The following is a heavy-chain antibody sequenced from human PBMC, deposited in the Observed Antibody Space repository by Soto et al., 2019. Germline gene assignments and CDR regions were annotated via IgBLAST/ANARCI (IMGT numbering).Heavy chain of an antibody. CDR1: GGSFSGYY. Sequence: SETLSLTCAVYGGSFSGYYWSWIRQPPGKGLEWIGEINHSGSTNYNPSLKSRVTISVDTSKNQFSLKLSSVTAADTAVYYCARGLVGNSDYWGQGTLVTVSS. CDR2: INHSGST. V-gene: IGHV4-34*01. CDR3: ARGLVGNSDY. J-gene: IGHJ4*02. D-gene: IGHD2-15*01.